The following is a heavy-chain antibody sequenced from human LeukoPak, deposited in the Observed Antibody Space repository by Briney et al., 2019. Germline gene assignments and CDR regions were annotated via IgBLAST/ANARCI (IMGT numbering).Heavy chain of an antibody. CDR2: IYYSGST. D-gene: IGHD1-26*01. CDR1: GGSISSSSYY. J-gene: IGHJ5*02. V-gene: IGHV4-39*07. CDR3: ATSGSGGSYPNWFDP. Sequence: SETLSLTCTVSGGSISSSSYYWGWIRQPPGKGLEWIGSIYYSGSTYYNPSLKSRVTISVDRSKNQFSLKLSSVTAADTAVYYCATSGSGGSYPNWFDPWGQGTLVTVSS.